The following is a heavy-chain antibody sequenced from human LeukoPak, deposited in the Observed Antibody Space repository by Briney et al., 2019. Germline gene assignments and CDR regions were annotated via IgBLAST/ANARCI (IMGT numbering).Heavy chain of an antibody. CDR2: IIPIFGTA. CDR3: ARGNVRHFDY. Sequence: GASVNVSCKASGGTFSSYAISWVRQAPGQGLEWMGGIIPIFGTANYAQKFQGRVTITTDESTSTAYMELSSLRSEDAAVYYRARGNVRHFDYWAREPWSPSPQ. CDR1: GGTFSSYA. V-gene: IGHV1-69*05. J-gene: IGHJ4*02.